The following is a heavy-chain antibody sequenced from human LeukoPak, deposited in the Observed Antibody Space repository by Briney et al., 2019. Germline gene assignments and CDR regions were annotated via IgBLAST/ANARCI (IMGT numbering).Heavy chain of an antibody. J-gene: IGHJ6*02. CDR1: GGSISSYY. CDR3: ARSRLSGSYYPSYYYGMDV. D-gene: IGHD1-26*01. V-gene: IGHV4-59*01. CDR2: IYYSGST. Sequence: PSETLSLTCTVSGGSISSYYWSWSRQPPGKGLEWIGYIYYSGSTNYNPSLKSRVTISVDTSKNQFSLKLSSVTAADTAVYYCARSRLSGSYYPSYYYGMDVWGQGTTVTVSS.